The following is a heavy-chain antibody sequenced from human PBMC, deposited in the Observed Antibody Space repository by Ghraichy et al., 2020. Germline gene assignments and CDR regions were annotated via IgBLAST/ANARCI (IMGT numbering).Heavy chain of an antibody. V-gene: IGHV2-70*11. CDR1: GFSLSTSGMC. CDR2: IDWDDDK. D-gene: IGHD3-10*01. J-gene: IGHJ4*02. CDR3: ARSTPSNYYGSGTFDY. Sequence: QTLSLTCTFSGFSLSTSGMCVSWIRQPPGKALEWLARIDWDDDKYYSTSLKTRLTISKDTSKNQVVLTMTNMDPVDTATYYCARSTPSNYYGSGTFDYWGQGTLVTVSS.